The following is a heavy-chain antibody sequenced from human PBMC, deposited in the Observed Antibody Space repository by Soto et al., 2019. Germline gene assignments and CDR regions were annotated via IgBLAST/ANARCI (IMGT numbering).Heavy chain of an antibody. CDR1: GGSFSGYY. J-gene: IGHJ6*02. Sequence: SETLSLTCAVYGGSFSGYYWSWIRQPPGKGLEWIGEINHSGSTNYNPSLKSRVTISVDTSKNQFSLKLSSVTAADTAVYYCARGEDCSSTSCYDYYYYGMDVWGQGTTVTVSS. D-gene: IGHD2-2*01. V-gene: IGHV4-34*01. CDR3: ARGEDCSSTSCYDYYYYGMDV. CDR2: INHSGST.